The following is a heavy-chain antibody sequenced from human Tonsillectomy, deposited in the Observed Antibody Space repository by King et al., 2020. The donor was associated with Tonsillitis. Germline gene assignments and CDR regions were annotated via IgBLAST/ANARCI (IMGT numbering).Heavy chain of an antibody. CDR3: ARGIAAPDPFDF. V-gene: IGHV3-21*06. Sequence: VQLVESGGGLVKPGGSLRLSCAASGLTFSSYTMNWVRQAPGKGLGWVSSITFSSAYIYYADAVKGRFTISRDNAKNSLYLQMNSLRAEDTAVYYCARGIAAPDPFDFWGQGTLVTVSS. J-gene: IGHJ4*02. D-gene: IGHD6-25*01. CDR1: GLTFSSYT. CDR2: ITFSSAYI.